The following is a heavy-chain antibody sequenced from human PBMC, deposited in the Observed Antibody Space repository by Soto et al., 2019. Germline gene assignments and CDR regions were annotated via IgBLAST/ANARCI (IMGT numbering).Heavy chain of an antibody. Sequence: ASVKVSCKASGYTFTSYDINWVRQATGQGLEWMGWMNPNSGNTGYAQKFQGRVTMTRNTSISTAYMELSSLRSEDTAVYYCARGPVMGYYLYYYYYYMDVWGKGTTVTVSS. CDR2: MNPNSGNT. CDR1: GYTFTSYD. J-gene: IGHJ6*03. CDR3: ARGPVMGYYLYYYYYYMDV. V-gene: IGHV1-8*01. D-gene: IGHD3-22*01.